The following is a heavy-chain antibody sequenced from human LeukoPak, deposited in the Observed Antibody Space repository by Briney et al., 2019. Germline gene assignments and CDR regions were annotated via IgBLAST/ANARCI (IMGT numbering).Heavy chain of an antibody. Sequence: GESLKISCKGSGYRFTTYWIGWVRQMPGKGLEWMGIIYPSDSDTRYSPSFQGQVTISADKSISTAYLQWNSLKASDTAMYYCARLYSDADYWGQGTLVTVSS. D-gene: IGHD4-17*01. CDR3: ARLYSDADY. CDR1: GYRFTTYW. J-gene: IGHJ4*02. V-gene: IGHV5-51*01. CDR2: IYPSDSDT.